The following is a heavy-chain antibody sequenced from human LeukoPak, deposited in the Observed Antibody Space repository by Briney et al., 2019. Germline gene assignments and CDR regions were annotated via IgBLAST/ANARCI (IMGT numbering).Heavy chain of an antibody. D-gene: IGHD4-17*01. V-gene: IGHV4-34*01. Sequence: SETLSLTCAVYGGSFSGYYWSWIRQPPGKGLEWIGEINHSGSTNYNPSLKSRVTISVDTSKNQFSLKLSSVTAADTAVYYCASLGTTVTTDNPSYYYGMDVWGQGTTVTVSS. CDR1: GGSFSGYY. CDR3: ASLGTTVTTDNPSYYYGMDV. J-gene: IGHJ6*02. CDR2: INHSGST.